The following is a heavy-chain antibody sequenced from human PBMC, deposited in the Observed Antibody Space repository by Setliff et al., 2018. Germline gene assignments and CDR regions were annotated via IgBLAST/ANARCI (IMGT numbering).Heavy chain of an antibody. CDR3: ARESAYCSGGSRYFLGVVWFDP. CDR1: GGSISSSSYY. V-gene: IGHV4-39*07. CDR2: IYYSGST. D-gene: IGHD2-15*01. J-gene: IGHJ5*02. Sequence: SETLSLTCTVSGGSISSSSYYWGWIRQPPGKGLEWIGSIYYSGSTSYNPSLKSRVTISVDTSKNQFSLKLSSVTAADTAVYYCARESAYCSGGSRYFLGVVWFDPWGQGTLVTVSS.